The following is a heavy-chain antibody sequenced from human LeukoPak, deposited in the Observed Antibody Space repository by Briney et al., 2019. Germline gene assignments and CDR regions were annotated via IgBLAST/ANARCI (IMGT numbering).Heavy chain of an antibody. CDR1: GGTFSSYA. Sequence: VASVKVSCKASGGTFSSYAISWVRQAPGQGLEWMGGIIPIFGTANYAQKFQGRVTITADESTSTAYMELSSLRSEDTAVYYCARSGNYYYGSGSYFGGFDYWGQGTLVTVSS. V-gene: IGHV1-69*01. D-gene: IGHD3-10*01. J-gene: IGHJ4*02. CDR3: ARSGNYYYGSGSYFGGFDY. CDR2: IIPIFGTA.